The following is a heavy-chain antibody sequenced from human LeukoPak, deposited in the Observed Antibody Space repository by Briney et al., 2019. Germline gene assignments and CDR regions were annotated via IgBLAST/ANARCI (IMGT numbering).Heavy chain of an antibody. D-gene: IGHD6-13*01. CDR3: AKDRRGIAAAGYYDC. J-gene: IGHJ4*02. V-gene: IGHV3-23*01. Sequence: QTGGPLRLSCAASGLTFSTYAMSWVRQAPGKGLEWVSAISGGAISTYYADSVKGRFTISRDNSKNTLYLQMNSLRAEDTAVYYCAKDRRGIAAAGYYDCWGQGTLVTVSS. CDR1: GLTFSTYA. CDR2: ISGGAIST.